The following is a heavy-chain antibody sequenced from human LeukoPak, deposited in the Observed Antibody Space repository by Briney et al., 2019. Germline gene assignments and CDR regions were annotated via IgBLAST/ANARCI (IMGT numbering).Heavy chain of an antibody. CDR1: GGSFSGYY. V-gene: IGHV4-34*01. CDR2: INHSGST. J-gene: IGHJ3*02. CDR3: ARSRSVIVVVAAKAGAFDI. D-gene: IGHD2-15*01. Sequence: SETLSLTCAVYGGSFSGYYWSWIRQPPGKGLEWIGEINHSGSTNYNPSLKSRVTISVDTSKNQFSLKLSSVTAADTAVYYCARSRSVIVVVAAKAGAFDIWGQGTMVTVSS.